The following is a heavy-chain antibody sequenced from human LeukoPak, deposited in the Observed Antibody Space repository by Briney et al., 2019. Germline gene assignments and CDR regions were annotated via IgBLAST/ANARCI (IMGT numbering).Heavy chain of an antibody. Sequence: SVKVSCKASGGTFSSYAISWVRQAPGQGLKWMGRIIPILGIANYAQKFQGRVTITADKSTSTAYMELSSLRSEDTAVYYCARARRIAAPNDAFDIWGQGTMVTVSS. CDR2: IIPILGIA. CDR1: GGTFSSYA. J-gene: IGHJ3*02. D-gene: IGHD6-13*01. CDR3: ARARRIAAPNDAFDI. V-gene: IGHV1-69*04.